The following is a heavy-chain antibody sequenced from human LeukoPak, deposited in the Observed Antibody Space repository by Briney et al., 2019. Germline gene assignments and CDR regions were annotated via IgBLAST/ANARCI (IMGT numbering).Heavy chain of an antibody. CDR1: GFTFSGSA. CDR3: TSEVITIFGVVPDY. J-gene: IGHJ4*02. Sequence: GGSLRLSCAASGFTFSGSAMHWVRQASGKGLEWVGCIRSKANSYATAYAASVKGRFTISRDDSKNTAYLQMNSLKTEDTAVYYCTSEVITIFGVVPDYWGQGTLVTVSS. CDR2: IRSKANSYAT. D-gene: IGHD3-3*01. V-gene: IGHV3-73*01.